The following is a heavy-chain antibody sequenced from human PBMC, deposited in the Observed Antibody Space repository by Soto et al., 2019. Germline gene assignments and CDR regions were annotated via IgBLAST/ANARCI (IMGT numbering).Heavy chain of an antibody. J-gene: IGHJ5*02. CDR3: ARSPDSSSWSGHNWFDP. CDR1: GFTFSNYA. D-gene: IGHD6-13*01. CDR2: ISGSGGTT. V-gene: IGHV3-23*01. Sequence: PGGSLRLSCAASGFTFSNYAMSWVRQAPGKGLKWVSGISGSGGTTYYADSVKGRFTISRDNSKNSLYLQMNSLRAEDTAVYYCARSPDSSSWSGHNWFDPWGQGTLVTVSS.